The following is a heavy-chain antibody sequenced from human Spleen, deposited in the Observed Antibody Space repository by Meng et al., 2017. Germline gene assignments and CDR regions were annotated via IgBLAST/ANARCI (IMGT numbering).Heavy chain of an antibody. CDR2: IHYSGST. CDR1: GGSIGANY. J-gene: IGHJ4*02. CDR3: ARYYCSGGTCYYFDY. V-gene: IGHV4-59*08. Sequence: QVQLQESGTGLVKPSETLSLTCTVSGGSIGANYWSWIRQPPGKGLEWIGYIHYSGSTHHNPSLKSRVSISEDTSKNQFSLKLSSVTAADTAVYYCARYYCSGGTCYYFDYWGQGILVTVSS. D-gene: IGHD2-15*01.